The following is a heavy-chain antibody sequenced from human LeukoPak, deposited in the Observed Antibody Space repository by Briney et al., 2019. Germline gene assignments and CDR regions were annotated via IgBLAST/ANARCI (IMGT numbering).Heavy chain of an antibody. CDR3: ARVYSRRSSGYYYADY. CDR1: GYTFSSYD. J-gene: IGHJ4*02. D-gene: IGHD3-22*01. Sequence: ASVKVSCKASGYTFSSYDINWVRRATGQGLKWMGWMNPNSGNTGYAQKFQGRVTMTRNTSINTAYMELSSLRSEDTAVYYCARVYSRRSSGYYYADYWGQGALVTVSS. V-gene: IGHV1-8*01. CDR2: MNPNSGNT.